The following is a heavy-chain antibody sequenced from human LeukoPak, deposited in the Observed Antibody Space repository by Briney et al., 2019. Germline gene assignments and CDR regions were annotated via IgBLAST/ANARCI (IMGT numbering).Heavy chain of an antibody. Sequence: PEGSLRLSCAASGFTFSSYAMSWVRQAPGKGLEWVSAISGSGGGTYYADSVKGRFTISRDNSKNTLYLQMNSLRAEDTAEYYCAKEGSIMITFGGVIGHWYFDLWGRGTLVTVSS. V-gene: IGHV3-23*01. CDR3: AKEGSIMITFGGVIGHWYFDL. CDR2: ISGSGGGT. D-gene: IGHD3-16*02. J-gene: IGHJ2*01. CDR1: GFTFSSYA.